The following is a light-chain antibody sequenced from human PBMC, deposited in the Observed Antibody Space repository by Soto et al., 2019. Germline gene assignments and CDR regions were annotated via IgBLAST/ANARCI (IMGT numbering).Light chain of an antibody. CDR1: QIIRGW. CDR3: QQYTSSRNT. Sequence: DIQITQSPSTLSASLGDRVTISCRASQIIRGWLAWYQQKPGKAPTVLIYAASTLQSGVPSRFSGSGSGTEFTLTISRLEPEDFAVYYCQQYTSSRNTFGQGTRLEIK. CDR2: AAS. V-gene: IGKV1-5*01. J-gene: IGKJ5*01.